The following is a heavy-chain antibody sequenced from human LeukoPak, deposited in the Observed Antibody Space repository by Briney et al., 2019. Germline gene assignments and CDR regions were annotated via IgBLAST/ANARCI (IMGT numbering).Heavy chain of an antibody. J-gene: IGHJ4*02. D-gene: IGHD2-15*01. V-gene: IGHV4-39*07. CDR2: IYYSGST. Sequence: SETLSLTCTVSGGSISSSSYYWGWVRQPPGKGLEWIGSIYYSGSTYYNPSLKSRVTISVDTSKNQFSLKLSSVTAADTAVYYCARAAYCSGGSCYPILYWGQGTLVTVSS. CDR3: ARAAYCSGGSCYPILY. CDR1: GGSISSSSYY.